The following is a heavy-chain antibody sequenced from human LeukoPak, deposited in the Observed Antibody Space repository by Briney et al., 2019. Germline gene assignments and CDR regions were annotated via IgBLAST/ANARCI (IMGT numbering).Heavy chain of an antibody. J-gene: IGHJ4*02. V-gene: IGHV4-34*01. CDR2: IHHSGST. Sequence: KPSETLSLTCAVYGESFSGYYWSWIRQPPGKGLEWIGQIHHSGSTSYSPSLKSRVTISVDTSMHQFSLKLSSVTAADTAVYYCARHGIGLGSGTNFDYWGQGTLVTVSS. D-gene: IGHD3-10*01. CDR3: ARHGIGLGSGTNFDY. CDR1: GESFSGYY.